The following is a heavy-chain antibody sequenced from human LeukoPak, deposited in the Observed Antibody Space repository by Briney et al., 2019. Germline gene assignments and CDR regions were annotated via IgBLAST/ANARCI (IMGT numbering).Heavy chain of an antibody. Sequence: SGTLSLTCTVSGGSISSGDYYWSWIRQPPGKGLEWIGHIYYSGNTYYNPSLKSRVTISVDTSKNQFSLMLSSVTAADTAVYYCARYYSPYDSSGYFGSWGQGTLVTVSS. CDR1: GGSISSGDYY. D-gene: IGHD3-22*01. CDR2: IYYSGNT. V-gene: IGHV4-30-4*01. J-gene: IGHJ4*02. CDR3: ARYYSPYDSSGYFGS.